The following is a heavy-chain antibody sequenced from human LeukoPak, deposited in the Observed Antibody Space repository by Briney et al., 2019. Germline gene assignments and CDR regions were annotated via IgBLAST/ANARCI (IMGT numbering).Heavy chain of an antibody. J-gene: IGHJ4*02. CDR3: ARGYCGGGSCYDY. V-gene: IGHV3-33*01. D-gene: IGHD2-15*01. Sequence: GRSLRLSCAASGFTFSSYGMHWVRQAPGKGLEWVAVIWFDGSNNYYADSVKGRFTVSRDNSKNTMDLQMNSLRAEDTALYYCARGYCGGGSCYDYWGQGTLVTVSS. CDR1: GFTFSSYG. CDR2: IWFDGSNN.